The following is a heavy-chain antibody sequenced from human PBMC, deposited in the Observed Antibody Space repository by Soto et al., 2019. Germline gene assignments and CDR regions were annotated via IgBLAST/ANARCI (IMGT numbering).Heavy chain of an antibody. V-gene: IGHV3-11*01. J-gene: IGHJ3*02. CDR1: GFTSWDYD. CDR3: VREGRSSTSCNTGCAFDI. CDR2: ISRSGNTM. D-gene: IGHD2-2*02. Sequence: GGSLRLSCAASGFTSWDYDVSWIRQAPGKGLEWVSYISRSGNTMYYGDYVKGRFTISRDNAENSVFLQMISLRAEDTAVYYCVREGRSSTSCNTGCAFDIWGQGTMVTVSS.